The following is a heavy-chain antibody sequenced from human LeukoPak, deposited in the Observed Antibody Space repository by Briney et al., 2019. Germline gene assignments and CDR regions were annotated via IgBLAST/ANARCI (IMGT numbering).Heavy chain of an antibody. V-gene: IGHV3-21*01. CDR3: TRENYYDNDRDY. D-gene: IGHD3-22*01. J-gene: IGHJ4*02. Sequence: GESLRLSCAASGFTFSSYDMNWVRQAPGKGLEWVSSISSSSYFIYYADSLKGRFTISRDNAKNSLYLQMNSLRAEDTAVYYCTRENYYDNDRDYWGQGTLVTVSS. CDR2: ISSSSYFI. CDR1: GFTFSSYD.